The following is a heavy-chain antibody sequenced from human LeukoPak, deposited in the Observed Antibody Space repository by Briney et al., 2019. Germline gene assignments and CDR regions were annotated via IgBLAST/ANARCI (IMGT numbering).Heavy chain of an antibody. V-gene: IGHV3-21*01. CDR1: RLTFSSYS. J-gene: IGHJ6*03. Sequence: GGSLRLSCAASRLTFSSYSMNWVRQAPGKGLEWVSSISSSSSYIYYADSVKGRFTISRDNAKNSLYLQMNSLRAEDTAVYYCARVGPWVNTDYYYYYMDVWGKGTTVTVSS. D-gene: IGHD3-16*01. CDR3: ARVGPWVNTDYYYYYMDV. CDR2: ISSSSSYI.